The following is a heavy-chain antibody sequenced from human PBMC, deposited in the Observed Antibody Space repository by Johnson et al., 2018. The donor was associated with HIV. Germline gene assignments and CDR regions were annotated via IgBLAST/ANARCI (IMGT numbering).Heavy chain of an antibody. CDR2: MSFGASTI. Sequence: QVQLMEPGGGLVKPGGSLRLSCAASGFAFSDYYMSWIRQAPGKGLEWVSYMSFGASTIYYADSVRGRFPFSRDNAKNSLFLPMTRLRAEDTAGYYCARNPDRPWYYYDSSGFPFDIWGQGTMVIVAS. J-gene: IGHJ3*02. D-gene: IGHD3-22*01. V-gene: IGHV3-11*04. CDR1: GFAFSDYY. CDR3: ARNPDRPWYYYDSSGFPFDI.